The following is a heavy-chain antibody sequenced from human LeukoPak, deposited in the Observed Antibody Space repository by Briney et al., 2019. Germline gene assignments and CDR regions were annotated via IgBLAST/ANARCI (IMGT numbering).Heavy chain of an antibody. CDR2: INPNSGGT. CDR3: ARDGALGDYYYGMDV. V-gene: IGHV1-2*02. J-gene: IGHJ6*02. CDR1: GYTFTGYY. Sequence: ASVKVSCKASGYTFTGYYMHWVRQAPGQGLEWMGWINPNSGGTNYAQKFQGRVTMTGDTSISTAYMELSRLRSDDTAVYYCARDGALGDYYYGMDVWGQGTTVTVSS. D-gene: IGHD3-10*01.